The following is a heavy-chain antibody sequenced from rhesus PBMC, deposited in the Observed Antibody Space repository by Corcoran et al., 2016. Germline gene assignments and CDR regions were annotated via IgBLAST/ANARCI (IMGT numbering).Heavy chain of an antibody. Sequence: QVQLQDAGPGLVKPSETLSPTCAVVGGSISDDYYWSWIGQPPGKGLEWIGYIYGSGGGTNYNPSLNNRVTISIDTSKNQFSLKLSSVTAADTAVYYCARGELRLLYWGQGVLVTVSS. J-gene: IGHJ4*01. V-gene: IGHV4-106*01. CDR3: ARGELRLLY. D-gene: IGHD5-36*01. CDR1: GGSISDDYY. CDR2: IYGSGGGT.